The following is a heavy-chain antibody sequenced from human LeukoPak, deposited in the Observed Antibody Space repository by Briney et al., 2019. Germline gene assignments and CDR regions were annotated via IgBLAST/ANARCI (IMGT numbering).Heavy chain of an antibody. Sequence: PSETLSLTCTVSGGSISSGSYYWSWIRQPAEKGLEWIGRIYTSGSTNYNPSLKSRVTISVDTSKNQFSLRMSSVTAADTAVYYCASGQERFQYWGQGTLVTVSS. CDR2: IYTSGST. J-gene: IGHJ1*01. CDR1: GGSISSGSYY. CDR3: ASGQERFQY. V-gene: IGHV4-61*02.